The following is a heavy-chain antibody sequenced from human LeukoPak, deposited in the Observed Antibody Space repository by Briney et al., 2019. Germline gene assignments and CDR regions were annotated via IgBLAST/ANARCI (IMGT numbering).Heavy chain of an antibody. CDR3: ARDPRARDHAFDI. J-gene: IGHJ3*02. CDR1: GYTFTGYY. CDR2: INPNSGGT. Sequence: ALLKLSCTASGYTFTGYYMHWVRQAPGQGLEWMGWINPNSGGTNYAQKFQGRVTMTRDTSISTAYMELSRLRSDDAAVYYCARDPRARDHAFDIWGQGTMVTVSS. V-gene: IGHV1-2*02.